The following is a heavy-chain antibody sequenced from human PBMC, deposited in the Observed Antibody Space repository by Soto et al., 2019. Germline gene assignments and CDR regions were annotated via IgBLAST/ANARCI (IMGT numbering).Heavy chain of an antibody. J-gene: IGHJ4*02. D-gene: IGHD5-12*01. Sequence: GGSLRLSCAASGFTVSSNYMSWVRQAPGKGLEWVSIIYSGGSTYYADSVKGRFTISKDNSKNTLYLQMNSLRAEDTAVYYCARGRWLRLFDYWGQGTLVTVSS. CDR1: GFTVSSNY. CDR2: IYSGGST. V-gene: IGHV3-53*01. CDR3: ARGRWLRLFDY.